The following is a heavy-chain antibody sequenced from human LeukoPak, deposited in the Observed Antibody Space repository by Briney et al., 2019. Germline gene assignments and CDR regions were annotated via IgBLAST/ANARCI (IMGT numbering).Heavy chain of an antibody. V-gene: IGHV4-39*07. CDR2: IYYSGST. Sequence: SETLSLTCTVSGGSISSSSYYWGWIRQSPGKGLEWIGSIYYSGSTYYSPSLKSRVTISEDTSKNQFSLKLNSVTAADTAVYYCAGERTLVVGARYWFDPWGQGTLVTVSS. CDR3: AGERTLVVGARYWFDP. D-gene: IGHD1-26*01. J-gene: IGHJ5*02. CDR1: GGSISSSSYY.